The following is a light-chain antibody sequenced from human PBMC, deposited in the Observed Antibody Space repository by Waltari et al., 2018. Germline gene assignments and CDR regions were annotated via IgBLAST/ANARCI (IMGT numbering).Light chain of an antibody. CDR1: QTIDY. Sequence: QMTQSPSSLSASVGDRVTITCRASQTIDYLSWYQHKPGEAPKLLIYETSTLQSGVPTRFSGSKFGTTFIPTISSLQPEDFATYFCQPNYDTPRTFGQGTKVDIK. J-gene: IGKJ2*02. CDR3: QPNYDTPRT. CDR2: ETS. V-gene: IGKV1-39*01.